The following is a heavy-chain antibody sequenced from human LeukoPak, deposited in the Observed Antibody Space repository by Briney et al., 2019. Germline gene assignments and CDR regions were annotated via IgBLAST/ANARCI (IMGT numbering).Heavy chain of an antibody. CDR3: ARDRSPGWFDP. Sequence: GGSLRLSCAASGFTFSSYYMHWVRHAPGKGLVWVARMSGDGSSTDYADSVKGRFTISRDYATNTLYLQMNSLRAEDTAMYYCARDRSPGWFDPWGQGTLVTVSS. CDR2: MSGDGSST. J-gene: IGHJ5*02. V-gene: IGHV3-74*01. CDR1: GFTFSSYY. D-gene: IGHD2-15*01.